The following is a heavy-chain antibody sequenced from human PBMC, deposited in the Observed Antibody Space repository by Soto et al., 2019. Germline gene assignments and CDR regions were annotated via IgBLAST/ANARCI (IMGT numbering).Heavy chain of an antibody. Sequence: QSQTLSLTCAVYGGSFSGYYWSWTRQPPGKGLEWIGEINHSGSTNYNPSLKSRVTISVDTSKNQFSLKLSSVTAADTAVYYCARGLSVYYDFWSGHRLDWFDPWGQGTLVTVSS. CDR1: GGSFSGYY. CDR3: ARGLSVYYDFWSGHRLDWFDP. CDR2: INHSGST. V-gene: IGHV4-34*01. D-gene: IGHD3-3*01. J-gene: IGHJ5*02.